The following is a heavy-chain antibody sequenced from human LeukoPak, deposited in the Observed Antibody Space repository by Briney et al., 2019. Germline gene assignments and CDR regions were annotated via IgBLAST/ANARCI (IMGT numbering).Heavy chain of an antibody. V-gene: IGHV1-69*01. Sequence: GASVKVSCKASGGTFSSYAISWVRQAPGQGLEWMGGIIPIFGTANYAQKFQGRVTITADESTSTAYMELSSLRSEDTAVYYCASDGGRRLLLWYYFDYWGQGTLVTVSS. CDR2: IIPIFGTA. CDR1: GGTFSSYA. D-gene: IGHD3-22*01. CDR3: ASDGGRRLLLWYYFDY. J-gene: IGHJ4*02.